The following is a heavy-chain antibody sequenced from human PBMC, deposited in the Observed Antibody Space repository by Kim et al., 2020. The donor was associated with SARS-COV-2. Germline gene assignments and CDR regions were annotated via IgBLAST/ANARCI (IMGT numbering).Heavy chain of an antibody. CDR3: AKDAPEYYYDSSGNFDY. Sequence: VKGRFTISRDNSKNTLYLQMNSLRAVDTAVYYCAKDAPEYYYDSSGNFDYWGQGTLVTVSS. V-gene: IGHV3-23*01. J-gene: IGHJ4*02. D-gene: IGHD3-22*01.